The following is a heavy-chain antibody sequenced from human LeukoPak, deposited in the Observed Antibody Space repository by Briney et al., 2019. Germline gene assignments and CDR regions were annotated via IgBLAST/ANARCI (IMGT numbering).Heavy chain of an antibody. V-gene: IGHV4-39*01. CDR3: ARCNSILTGCYSDYYYYMDV. CDR1: DGSISSSTYY. D-gene: IGHD3-9*01. J-gene: IGHJ6*03. Sequence: PSETLSLTCTVSDGSISSSTYYWGWVRQPPGKGLEWIGFIYYSGKSHYNPSLKSRVTISVDTSKNQFSLKLSSVTAADTGVYYCARCNSILTGCYSDYYYYMDVWGKGTTVTVSS. CDR2: IYYSGKS.